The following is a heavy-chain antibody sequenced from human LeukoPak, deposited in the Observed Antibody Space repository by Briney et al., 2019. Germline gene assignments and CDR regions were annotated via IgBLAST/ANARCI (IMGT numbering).Heavy chain of an antibody. CDR1: GGTFSSYA. D-gene: IGHD2-15*01. Sequence: GSSVKVSCKASGGTFSSYAISWVRQAPGQGLEWMGRIIPILGIANYAQKFQGRVTITADKSTSTAYMELSSLRSEDTAVYYCARDVGGTYCSGGSYYSRLFDYWGQGTLVTVSS. V-gene: IGHV1-69*04. J-gene: IGHJ4*02. CDR2: IIPILGIA. CDR3: ARDVGGTYCSGGSYYSRLFDY.